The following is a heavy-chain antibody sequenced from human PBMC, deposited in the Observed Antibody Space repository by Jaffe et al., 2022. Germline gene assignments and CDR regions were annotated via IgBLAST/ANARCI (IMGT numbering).Heavy chain of an antibody. D-gene: IGHD6-19*01. J-gene: IGHJ4*02. CDR2: IRYDGSNK. Sequence: QVQLVESGGGVVQPGGSLRLSCAASGFTFSSYGMHWVRQAPGKGLEWVAFIRYDGSNKYYADSVKGRFTISRDNSKNTLYLQMNSLRAEDTAVYYCISPRAVAGTFDYWGQGTLVTVSS. CDR1: GFTFSSYG. CDR3: ISPRAVAGTFDY. V-gene: IGHV3-30*02.